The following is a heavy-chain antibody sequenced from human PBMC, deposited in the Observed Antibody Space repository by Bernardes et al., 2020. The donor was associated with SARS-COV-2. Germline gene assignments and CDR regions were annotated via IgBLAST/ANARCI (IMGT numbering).Heavy chain of an antibody. D-gene: IGHD3-9*01. Sequence: SLRLSCAASGFTVSSHYMSWVRQAPGKGLEWVSVIYRGGSTYYADSVKGRFTISRDNSKNTLYLQMNSLRAEDTAVYYCASSFLLYDILTGSDYYYGMDVWGQGTTVTVSS. CDR2: IYRGGST. V-gene: IGHV3-66*02. CDR1: GFTVSSHY. J-gene: IGHJ6*02. CDR3: ASSFLLYDILTGSDYYYGMDV.